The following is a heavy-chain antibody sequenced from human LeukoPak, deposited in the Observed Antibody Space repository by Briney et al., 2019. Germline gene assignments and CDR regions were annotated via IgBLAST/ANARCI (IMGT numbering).Heavy chain of an antibody. CDR1: GYSFTSYW. CDR2: INPGDSDT. V-gene: IGHV5-51*01. J-gene: IGHJ4*02. CDR3: ATPNPIAAAGTSPLDLVY. Sequence: GESLKISCKGSGYSFTSYWIGWVRQMPGKGLEWMGIINPGDSDTRYSPSFQGQVTISADKSISTAYLQWSSLKASDTAMYYCATPNPIAAAGTSPLDLVYWGQGTLVTVSS. D-gene: IGHD6-13*01.